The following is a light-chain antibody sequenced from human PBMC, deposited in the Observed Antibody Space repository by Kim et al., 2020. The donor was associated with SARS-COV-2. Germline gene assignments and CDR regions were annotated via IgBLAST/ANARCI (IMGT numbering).Light chain of an antibody. CDR2: AAS. V-gene: IGKV1-27*01. J-gene: IGKJ1*01. Sequence: AYVGDRFPITCRASQDISNYLAWFQLKPGKAPKLLIYAASALQPGVPSRFSGSGSGTDFTLTVTSLQPEDVATYYCQKCDSAPWTFGQGTKVDIK. CDR1: QDISNY. CDR3: QKCDSAPWT.